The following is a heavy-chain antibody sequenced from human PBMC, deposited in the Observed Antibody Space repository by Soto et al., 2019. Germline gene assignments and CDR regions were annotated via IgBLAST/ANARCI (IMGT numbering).Heavy chain of an antibody. CDR2: TYYRSKWYN. J-gene: IGHJ4*02. CDR3: ARGEAIAVAGPAFDY. Sequence: LLRQSQTLSLTCAISGDSVSSNRAAWNWIRQSPSRGLEWLGRTYYRSKWYNDYAVSVKSRITINPDTSKNQFSLQLNSVTPEDTAVYYCARGEAIAVAGPAFDYWGQGTLVTVSS. CDR1: GDSVSSNRAA. V-gene: IGHV6-1*01. D-gene: IGHD6-19*01.